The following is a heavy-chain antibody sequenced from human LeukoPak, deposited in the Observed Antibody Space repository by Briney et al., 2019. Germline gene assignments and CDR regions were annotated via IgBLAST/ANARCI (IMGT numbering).Heavy chain of an antibody. Sequence: GESLKISCKGSGYSFTSYWIGWVRQMPGKGLEWMGIIYPGDSDTRYSPSFQGQVTISADKSISTAYLQWSSLKASDTAMYYCARLAVAGIETRGFDYWGQGTLVTVSS. V-gene: IGHV5-51*01. J-gene: IGHJ4*02. CDR1: GYSFTSYW. CDR2: IYPGDSDT. D-gene: IGHD6-19*01. CDR3: ARLAVAGIETRGFDY.